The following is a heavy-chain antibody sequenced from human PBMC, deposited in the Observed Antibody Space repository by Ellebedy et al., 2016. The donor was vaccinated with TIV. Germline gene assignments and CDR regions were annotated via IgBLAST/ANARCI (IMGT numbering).Heavy chain of an antibody. V-gene: IGHV4-34*01. D-gene: IGHD3-10*01. CDR2: IYYSGST. Sequence: SETLSLTXAVYGGSFSGYYWGWIRQPPGKGLEWIGSIYYSGSTYYNPSLKSRVTISVDTSKNQFSLKLSSVTAADTAVYYCARDMGSGSYYYYYGMDVWGQGTTVTVSS. CDR1: GGSFSGYY. J-gene: IGHJ6*02. CDR3: ARDMGSGSYYYYYGMDV.